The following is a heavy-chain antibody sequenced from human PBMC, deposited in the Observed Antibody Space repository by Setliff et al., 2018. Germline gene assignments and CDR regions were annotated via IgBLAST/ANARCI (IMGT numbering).Heavy chain of an antibody. V-gene: IGHV7-4-1*02. J-gene: IGHJ4*02. CDR1: GYTFTRYA. D-gene: IGHD3-3*01. CDR2: INTNTGNP. Sequence: GASVKVSCKASGYTFTRYAMNWVRQAPGQGLEWMGWINTNTGNPMYAQGFTGRFVFSLDTSVSTAYLQISSLKAEDTAVYYCARAWYYNFWSGSQIEYWGQGTLVTVSS. CDR3: ARAWYYNFWSGSQIEY.